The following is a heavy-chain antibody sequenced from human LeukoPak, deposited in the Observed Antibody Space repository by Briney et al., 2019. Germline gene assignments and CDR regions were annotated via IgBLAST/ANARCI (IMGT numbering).Heavy chain of an antibody. CDR2: INWNGGST. CDR1: GFTFDDYG. CDR3: ARARYSSSWYWFDP. V-gene: IGHV3-20*01. J-gene: IGHJ5*02. D-gene: IGHD6-13*01. Sequence: GGSLRLSCAASGFTFDDYGMSWVRQAPGKGLEWVSGINWNGGSTVYADSVKGRLTISRENAKNSLYLQMNSLRAEDTALYHCARARYSSSWYWFDPWGQGTLVTVSS.